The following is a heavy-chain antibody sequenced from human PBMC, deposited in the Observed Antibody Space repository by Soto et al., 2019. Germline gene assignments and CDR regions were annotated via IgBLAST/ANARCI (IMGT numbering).Heavy chain of an antibody. J-gene: IGHJ4*02. D-gene: IGHD6-19*01. CDR1: GFTVSSNY. CDR2: IYSGGST. V-gene: IGHV3-66*01. CDR3: ARATNIAVAGTFHFDY. Sequence: GGSLRLSCAASGFTVSSNYMIWVRQAPGKGLEWVSVIYSGGSTYYADSVKGRFTISRDNSKNTLYLQMNSLRAEDTAVYYCARATNIAVAGTFHFDYWGQGTLVTVSS.